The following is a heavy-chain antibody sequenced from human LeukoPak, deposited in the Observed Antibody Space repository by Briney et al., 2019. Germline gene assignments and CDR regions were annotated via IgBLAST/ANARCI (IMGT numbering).Heavy chain of an antibody. Sequence: GGSLRLSCAASGFTFSSYEMNWVRQAPGKGLEWVSYISSSGSTIYYADSVKGRFTISRDNAKNSLYLQMNSLRAEDTAVYYCARVGISDAFDIWGQGTMVAVSS. V-gene: IGHV3-48*03. D-gene: IGHD2-15*01. CDR3: ARVGISDAFDI. J-gene: IGHJ3*02. CDR1: GFTFSSYE. CDR2: ISSSGSTI.